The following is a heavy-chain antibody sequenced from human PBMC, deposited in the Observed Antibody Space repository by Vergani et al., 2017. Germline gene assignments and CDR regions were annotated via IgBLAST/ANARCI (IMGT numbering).Heavy chain of an antibody. V-gene: IGHV3-21*01. CDR3: ARDLYFIAAAPPSDYYYYYGMDV. CDR1: GFTFSSYS. D-gene: IGHD6-13*01. J-gene: IGHJ6*02. Sequence: EVQLVESGGGLVKPGGSLRLSCAASGFTFSSYSMNWVRQAPGKGLEWVSSISSSSSYIYYADSVKGRFTISRDNAKNSLYLQMNSLRAEDTAVYYCARDLYFIAAAPPSDYYYYYGMDVWGQGTTVTVSS. CDR2: ISSSSSYI.